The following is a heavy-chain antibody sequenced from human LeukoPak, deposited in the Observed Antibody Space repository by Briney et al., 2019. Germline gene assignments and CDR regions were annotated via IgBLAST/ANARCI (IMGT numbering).Heavy chain of an antibody. V-gene: IGHV3-23*01. CDR3: AKGLPPCDY. Sequence: GGSLRLSCTGSGFTFSKNAMRWVRQAPGKGLEWVAAIGATGSTTYYADSVKGRFTISRDNSKNTLYLQMNSLRAEDTAVYYCAKGLPPCDYWGQGTLVTVSS. CDR2: IGATGSTT. CDR1: GFTFSKNA. J-gene: IGHJ4*02.